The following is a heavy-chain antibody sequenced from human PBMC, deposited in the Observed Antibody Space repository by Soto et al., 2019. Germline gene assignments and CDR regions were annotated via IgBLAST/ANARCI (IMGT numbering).Heavy chain of an antibody. D-gene: IGHD3-22*01. CDR1: GGSISSDGYY. CDR3: ARGGYYYAPDY. V-gene: IGHV4-31*03. Sequence: QVQLQESGPGLVKPSQTLSLTCTVSGGSISSDGYYWSWIRQHPGKGLEWIGYIYYSGSTYYNPSLKSRVTISVDTSKKQCSLKLSSVTAADTAVYYCARGGYYYAPDYWGQGTLVTVSS. CDR2: IYYSGST. J-gene: IGHJ4*02.